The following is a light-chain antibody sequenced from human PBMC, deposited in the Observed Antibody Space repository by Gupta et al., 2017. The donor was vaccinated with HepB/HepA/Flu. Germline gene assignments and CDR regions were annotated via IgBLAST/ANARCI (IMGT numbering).Light chain of an antibody. CDR1: QSVGRY. Sequence: EIVLTQSPATLSLSLGERATITCRASQSVGRYLAWYQQKPGQAPRLLIHDASNRATGIPARFGGSGSGTDFTLTISNLEPEDFAVYYCQQRSNWPPLTFGGGTKVEIK. J-gene: IGKJ4*01. CDR3: QQRSNWPPLT. CDR2: DAS. V-gene: IGKV3-11*01.